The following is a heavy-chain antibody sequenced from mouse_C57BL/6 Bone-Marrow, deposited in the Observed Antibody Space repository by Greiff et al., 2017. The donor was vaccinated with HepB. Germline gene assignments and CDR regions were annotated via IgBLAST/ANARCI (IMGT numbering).Heavy chain of an antibody. CDR3: ARGLSIYYDYDGAY. V-gene: IGHV2-2*01. CDR2: IWSGGST. CDR1: GFSLTSYG. Sequence: QVQLKESGPGLVQPSQSLSITCTVSGFSLTSYGVHWVRQSPGKGLEWLGVIWSGGSTDYNAAVISRLSISKDNSKSQVFFKMNSLQADDTAIYYCARGLSIYYDYDGAYWGQGTLVTVSA. J-gene: IGHJ3*01. D-gene: IGHD2-4*01.